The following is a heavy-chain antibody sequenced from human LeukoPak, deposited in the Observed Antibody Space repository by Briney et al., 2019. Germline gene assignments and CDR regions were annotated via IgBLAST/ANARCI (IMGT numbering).Heavy chain of an antibody. CDR2: ISSSSSYI. J-gene: IGHJ4*02. Sequence: GGSLRLSCAASGFTFSDYYMSWIRQAPGKGLEWVSSISSSSSYIYYADSVKGRFTISRDNAKNSLYLQMNSLRAEDTAVYYCARESGSYYLSLDYWGQGTLVTVSS. CDR1: GFTFSDYY. D-gene: IGHD1-26*01. V-gene: IGHV3-11*06. CDR3: ARESGSYYLSLDY.